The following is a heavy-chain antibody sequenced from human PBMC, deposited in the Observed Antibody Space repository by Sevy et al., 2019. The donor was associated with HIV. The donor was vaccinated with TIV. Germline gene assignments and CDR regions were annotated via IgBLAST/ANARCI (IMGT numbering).Heavy chain of an antibody. J-gene: IGHJ4*02. D-gene: IGHD3-22*01. V-gene: IGHV4-4*07. CDR3: AREFFYASTDYYWPAYYFDN. CDR2: IYTSETI. CDR1: GGSVSSEY. Sequence: SQTLSLTCNVSGGSVSSEYWSWIRQPAGKGLEWIGRIYTSETINYNPALKSRVTMSIDTSKNQISLKLTSVTAADTAVYYCAREFFYASTDYYWPAYYFDNWGQGTLVTVSS.